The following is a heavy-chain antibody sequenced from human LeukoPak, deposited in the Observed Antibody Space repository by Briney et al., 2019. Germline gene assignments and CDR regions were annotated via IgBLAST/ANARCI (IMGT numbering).Heavy chain of an antibody. D-gene: IGHD5-24*01. CDR2: IYYRGST. CDR3: ARGDGYIHASIFDS. J-gene: IGHJ4*02. V-gene: IGHV4-59*01. CDR1: GGSISSYY. Sequence: SETLSLTCTVSGGSISSYYWSWIRQPPGKGLEWIGYIYYRGSTNYNPSLQSRVTISVGTSKNQFSLKLSSVTAADTAVYYCARGDGYIHASIFDSWGQGTLVTVSS.